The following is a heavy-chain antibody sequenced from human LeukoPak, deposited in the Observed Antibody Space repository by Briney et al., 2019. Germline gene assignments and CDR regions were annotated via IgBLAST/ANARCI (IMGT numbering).Heavy chain of an antibody. D-gene: IGHD6-19*01. CDR3: ARGGGSSGWPYFDY. J-gene: IGHJ4*02. CDR2: INHSGST. CDR1: GGSFSGYY. V-gene: IGHV4-34*01. Sequence: PSETLSLTCAVYGGSFSGYYWSWIRQPPGKRLEWIGEINHSGSTNYNPSLKSRVTISMDTSKNQFSLKLSSVTAADTAVYYCARGGGSSGWPYFDYWGQGTLVTVSS.